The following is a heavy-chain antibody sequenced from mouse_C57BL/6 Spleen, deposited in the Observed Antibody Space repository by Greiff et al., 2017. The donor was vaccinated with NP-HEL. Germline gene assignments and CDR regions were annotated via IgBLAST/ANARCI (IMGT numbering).Heavy chain of an antibody. CDR1: GYAFSSSW. CDR2: IYPGDGDT. D-gene: IGHD1-1*02. V-gene: IGHV1-82*01. J-gene: IGHJ2*01. Sequence: QVQLQQSGPELVKPGASVKISCKASGYAFSSSWMNWVKQRPGKGLEWIGRIYPGDGDTNYNGKFKGKATLTADKSSSTAYMQLSSLTSEDSAVYCCARYYGLDYWGQGTTLTVSS. CDR3: ARYYGLDY.